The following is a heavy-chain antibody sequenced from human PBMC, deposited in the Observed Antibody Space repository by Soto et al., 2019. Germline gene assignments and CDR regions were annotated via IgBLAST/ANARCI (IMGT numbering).Heavy chain of an antibody. J-gene: IGHJ4*02. CDR1: DDSINSDKYY. CDR2: IYYRGNA. V-gene: IGHV4-39*01. Sequence: SETLSLTCSVSDDSINSDKYYWGWIRQPPGKGLEWIGSIYYRGNAYYNPSLQTRVTISLDKSKSQFSLKLNSVTAADPAAYFCARLEGLATISYYFDFWGPGALVTVSS. CDR3: ARLEGLATISYYFDF. D-gene: IGHD3-9*01.